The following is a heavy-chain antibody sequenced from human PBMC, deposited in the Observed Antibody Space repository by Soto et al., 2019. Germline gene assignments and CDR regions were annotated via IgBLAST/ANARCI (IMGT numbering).Heavy chain of an antibody. V-gene: IGHV3-30*18. Sequence: PASGFSFSTYGMHWVRQAPGKGLEWVAFISNDGSNKYYADSVKGRFTISRDNSKNTLYLQMNSLRAEDTAVYYCAKGFGNYGAFDYWGQGTLVTVSS. CDR2: ISNDGSNK. J-gene: IGHJ4*02. CDR3: AKGFGNYGAFDY. D-gene: IGHD1-7*01. CDR1: GFSFSTYG.